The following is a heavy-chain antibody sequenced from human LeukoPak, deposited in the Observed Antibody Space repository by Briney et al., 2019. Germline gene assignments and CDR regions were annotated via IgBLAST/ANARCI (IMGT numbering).Heavy chain of an antibody. CDR1: EFTFSSYS. CDR3: TRVGPSTVVDY. CDR2: IRSKPQSYAT. D-gene: IGHD1-26*01. V-gene: IGHV3-73*01. Sequence: GGSLRLSCAASEFTFSSYSMSWVRQASGEGLEWVGRIRSKPQSYATAYDESLKGRFTISRDDSKNTAYLQMSSLKIEDTAAYYCTRVGPSTVVDYWGQGTQVTVSS. J-gene: IGHJ4*02.